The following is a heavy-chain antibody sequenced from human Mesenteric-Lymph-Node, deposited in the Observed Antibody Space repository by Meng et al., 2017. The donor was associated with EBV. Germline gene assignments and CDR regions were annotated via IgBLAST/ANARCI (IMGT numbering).Heavy chain of an antibody. D-gene: IGHD3-22*01. CDR1: GVSISSAYYY. V-gene: IGHV4-39*07. CDR3: ATDSSKGYYYFDY. J-gene: IGHJ4*02. Sequence: QLQQQESGPGLVKPSGTLSLTCSVSGVSISSAYYYWGWIRQTPGKGLEWIGTMYFGGSTNYNPSLESRVTISKDRANNQFSLKLTSVTAADTAVYYCATDSSKGYYYFDYWGRGALVTVSS. CDR2: MYFGGST.